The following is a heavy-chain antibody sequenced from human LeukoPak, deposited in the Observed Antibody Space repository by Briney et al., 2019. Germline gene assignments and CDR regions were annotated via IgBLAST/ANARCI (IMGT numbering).Heavy chain of an antibody. CDR1: GGSISSSSYY. CDR2: IYTSGST. V-gene: IGHV4-61*02. Sequence: SETLSLTCTVSGGSISSSSYYWSWIRQPAGKGLEWIGRIYTSGSTNYNPSLKSRVTISVDTSKNQFSLKLSSVTAADTAVYYCARNAETDFWSGYYTFDYWGQGTLVTVSS. D-gene: IGHD3-3*01. J-gene: IGHJ4*02. CDR3: ARNAETDFWSGYYTFDY.